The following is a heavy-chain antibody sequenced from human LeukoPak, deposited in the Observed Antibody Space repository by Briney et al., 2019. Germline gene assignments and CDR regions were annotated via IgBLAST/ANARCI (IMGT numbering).Heavy chain of an antibody. CDR2: FSYDGSNK. CDR1: GFSFRSYS. Sequence: GGSLRLSCAASGFSFRSYSMDWVRQAPGKGLEWVAVFSYDGSNKYYADSVKGRFTISRDNSKNTVFLQMSSLRAEDTAVYYCARSYGSGSYYTPGYWGQGTLVTVSS. V-gene: IGHV3-30*04. D-gene: IGHD3-10*01. CDR3: ARSYGSGSYYTPGY. J-gene: IGHJ4*02.